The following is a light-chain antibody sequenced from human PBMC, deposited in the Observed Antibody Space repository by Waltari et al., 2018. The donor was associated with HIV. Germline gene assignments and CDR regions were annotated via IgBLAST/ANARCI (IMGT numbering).Light chain of an antibody. Sequence: QSALTQPASVSGSPGQSVTIPCIGSDLDLRIYDYLSWYHLPPTRPPRHVVFNAKNRPSGGPFRCAGSKSGNTASLTISGLQADDEGVYYCSSYVTGGSLLFGGGTQVTVL. CDR2: NAK. CDR1: DLDLRIYDY. CDR3: SSYVTGGSLL. V-gene: IGLV2-14*01. J-gene: IGLJ3*02.